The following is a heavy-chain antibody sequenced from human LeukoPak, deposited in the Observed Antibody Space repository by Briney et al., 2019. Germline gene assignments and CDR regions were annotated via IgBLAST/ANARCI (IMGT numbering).Heavy chain of an antibody. CDR2: IHYSGTTT. D-gene: IGHD1-26*01. Sequence: PSETLSLTCAVSGGSISSSPYYWGWIRQPPGKGLEWIGRIHYSGTTTYYSPSLKSRVTVSLDTSRNQFSLFLGSMSAADTAIYYCARSGDSLQTGFDPWGQGTLVTVAS. V-gene: IGHV4-39*07. CDR3: ARSGDSLQTGFDP. CDR1: GGSISSSPYY. J-gene: IGHJ5*02.